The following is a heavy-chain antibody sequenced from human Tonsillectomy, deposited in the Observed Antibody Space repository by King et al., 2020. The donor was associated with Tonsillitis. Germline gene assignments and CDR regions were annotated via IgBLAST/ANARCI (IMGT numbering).Heavy chain of an antibody. D-gene: IGHD4-17*01. J-gene: IGHJ6*02. CDR2: IYPGDSDT. CDR1: GYSFTTYW. CDR3: ARLGTVTKDYYYYGMDV. V-gene: IGHV5-51*01. Sequence: QLVQSGAEVKKPGESLKISCKGSGYSFTTYWIGWVRQMPGKGLEWMGIIYPGDSDTRYSPSFQGQVTISADKSISAACLQWRSLKASDTAMYYCARLGTVTKDYYYYGMDVWGPGTTVTVSS.